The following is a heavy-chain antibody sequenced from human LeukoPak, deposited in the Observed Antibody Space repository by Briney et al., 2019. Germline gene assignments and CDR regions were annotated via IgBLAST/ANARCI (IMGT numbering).Heavy chain of an antibody. CDR1: GYTFTSYY. J-gene: IGHJ3*01. Sequence: ASVKVSCKASGYTFTSYYMHWVRQAPGQGLEWTGIVNPSGGSTSYAENFQGRVTVTRDTSTSTVYMELSSLRSEDTALYYCARGGYYETQVAFDVWGQGTMVTVSS. CDR3: ARGGYYETQVAFDV. D-gene: IGHD3-22*01. V-gene: IGHV1-46*01. CDR2: VNPSGGST.